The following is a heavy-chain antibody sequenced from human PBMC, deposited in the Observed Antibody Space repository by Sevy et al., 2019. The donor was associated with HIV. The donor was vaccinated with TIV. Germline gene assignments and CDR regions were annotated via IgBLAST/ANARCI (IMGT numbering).Heavy chain of an antibody. D-gene: IGHD3-9*01. CDR1: GFTFSIYG. CDR3: ACLPNNNFDIRSSSGNDAFDI. V-gene: IGHV3-33*01. CDR2: IWNDRSNK. J-gene: IGHJ3*02. Sequence: GGSLRLSCAASGFTFSIYGMHWVRQAPGKGLEWVAVIWNDRSNKHYADSVKGRFTISRDNAKNTLYLQMNSLRVEDTDVYDFACLPNNNFDIRSSSGNDAFDIWGQGTRVTVSS.